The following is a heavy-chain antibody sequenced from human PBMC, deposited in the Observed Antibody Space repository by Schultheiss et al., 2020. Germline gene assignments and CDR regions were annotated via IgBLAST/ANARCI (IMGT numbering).Heavy chain of an antibody. V-gene: IGHV3-48*03. CDR2: ISSSGSTI. D-gene: IGHD6-13*01. Sequence: GSLRLSCAASGFTFSSYEMNWVRQAPGKGLEWVSYISSSGSTIYYADSVKGRFTISRDNAKNSLYLQMNSLRAEDTAVYYCAREVRDSSSWYPTWDYGMDVWGQGTTVTVSS. CDR3: AREVRDSSSWYPTWDYGMDV. CDR1: GFTFSSYE. J-gene: IGHJ6*02.